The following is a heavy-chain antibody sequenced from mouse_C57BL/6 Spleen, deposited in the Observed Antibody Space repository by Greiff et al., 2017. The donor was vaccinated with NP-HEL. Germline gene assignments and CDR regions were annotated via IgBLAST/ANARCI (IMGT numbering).Heavy chain of an antibody. CDR2: INPNNGGT. D-gene: IGHD1-1*01. CDR1: GYTFTDYY. V-gene: IGHV1-26*01. J-gene: IGHJ1*03. Sequence: VQLQQSGPELVKPGASVKISCKASGYTFTDYYMNWVKQSHGKSLEWIGDINPNNGGTSYNQKFKGKATLTVDKSSSTAYMELRSLTSEDSAVYYCARLGSSHWYFDVWGTGTTVTVSS. CDR3: ARLGSSHWYFDV.